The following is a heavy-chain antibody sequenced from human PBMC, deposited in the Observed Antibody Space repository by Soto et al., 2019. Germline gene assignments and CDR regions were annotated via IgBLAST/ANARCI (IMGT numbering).Heavy chain of an antibody. CDR1: GASIISTTSHNW. V-gene: IGHV4-4*02. D-gene: IGHD1-26*01. CDR3: ARMVGATLVDF. J-gene: IGHJ4*02. CDR2: IYHPGST. Sequence: QVHLQESGPGLVRPSGTLSLTCAVSGASIISTTSHNWWTWVRQPPGKGLEWIGEIYHPGSTNYNPSLKGRXTXSXXKSKTQCSLKLTSVTAADTAVYYCARMVGATLVDFWGQGTLVTVSS.